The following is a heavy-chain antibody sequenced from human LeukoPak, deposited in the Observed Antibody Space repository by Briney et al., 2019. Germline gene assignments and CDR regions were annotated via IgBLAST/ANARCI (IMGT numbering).Heavy chain of an antibody. V-gene: IGHV1-69*05. D-gene: IGHD5-12*01. J-gene: IGHJ4*02. CDR3: ARVSGYSGYDSTPSH. Sequence: ASVKVSCKASGGTFSSYAISWVRQAPGQGLEWMGGIIPIFGTANYAQTDQGRVTITTHESPSTAYMALSSLRSEDTAVYYCARVSGYSGYDSTPSHWGQGTLVTVSS. CDR1: GGTFSSYA. CDR2: IIPIFGTA.